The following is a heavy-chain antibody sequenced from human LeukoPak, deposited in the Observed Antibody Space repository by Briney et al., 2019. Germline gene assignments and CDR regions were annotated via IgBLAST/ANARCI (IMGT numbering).Heavy chain of an antibody. Sequence: SETLSLTCAVYGGSFSGYYWSWIRQPPGKGLEWIGEINHSGSTNYNPSLKSRVTISVDTSKNQFSLKLTSVTAADTAVYYCAREVSDYDILTGWIDYWGQGALVGVSS. CDR2: INHSGST. V-gene: IGHV4-34*01. CDR1: GGSFSGYY. J-gene: IGHJ4*02. D-gene: IGHD3-9*01. CDR3: AREVSDYDILTGWIDY.